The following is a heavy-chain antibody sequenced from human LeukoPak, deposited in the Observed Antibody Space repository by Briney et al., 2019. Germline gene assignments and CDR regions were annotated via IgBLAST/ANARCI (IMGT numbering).Heavy chain of an antibody. CDR2: ISAYNGNT. D-gene: IGHD6-19*01. J-gene: IGHJ4*02. CDR1: GYTFTSYG. CDR3: ARVAGSTGVDY. V-gene: IGHV1-18*01. Sequence: ASVKVSCKASGYTFTSYGISWVRQAPGQGLEWMGWISAYNGNTNYAQKLQGRVTMTTETSTSTAYMELRGLRSDDTAVYYCARVAGSTGVDYWGQGTLVTVSS.